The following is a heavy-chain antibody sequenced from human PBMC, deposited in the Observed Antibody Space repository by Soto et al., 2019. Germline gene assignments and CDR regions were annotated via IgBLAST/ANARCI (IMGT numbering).Heavy chain of an antibody. D-gene: IGHD6-13*01. CDR2: INADNGNT. J-gene: IGHJ4*02. CDR3: ARDRIAAAASVGFDY. CDR1: GYTFTSYA. Sequence: AALKVSCKAYGYTFTSYAMHWVRQAPGQRLEWMGWINADNGNTKYSQKFQGRVTITRDTSASTAYMELSSLRSEGTAVYYCARDRIAAAASVGFDYWGQGTLVTVSS. V-gene: IGHV1-3*01.